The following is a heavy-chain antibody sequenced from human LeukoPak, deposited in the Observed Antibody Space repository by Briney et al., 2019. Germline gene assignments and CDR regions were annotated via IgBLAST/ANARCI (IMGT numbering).Heavy chain of an antibody. J-gene: IGHJ4*02. CDR3: AKGRRYSYGYAYYFDY. D-gene: IGHD5-18*01. CDR2: ISGSGGST. V-gene: IGHV3-23*01. CDR1: GFTFSSYA. Sequence: GGSLRLSCAASGFTFSSYAMSRVRQAPGKGLDWVSAISGSGGSTYYADSVKGRFTISRDNSKNTLYLQMNSLRAEDTAVYYCAKGRRYSYGYAYYFDYWGQGTLVTVSS.